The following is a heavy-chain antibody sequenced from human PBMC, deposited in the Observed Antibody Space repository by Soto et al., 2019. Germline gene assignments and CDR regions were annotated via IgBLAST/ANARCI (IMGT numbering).Heavy chain of an antibody. D-gene: IGHD6-25*01. CDR1: GGNIRDYY. V-gene: IGHV4-59*08. CDR3: ARSGGKGNTCCFDY. CDR2: ISDLGAS. J-gene: IGHJ4*02. Sequence: SETLSLTCIVSGGNIRDYYWSWIRQSPEKGLEWIGYISDLGASYYNPSLKSRVTMSADTSRNEISLKLTSVTAADTAVYYCARSGGKGNTCCFDYWSQGALVTVSS.